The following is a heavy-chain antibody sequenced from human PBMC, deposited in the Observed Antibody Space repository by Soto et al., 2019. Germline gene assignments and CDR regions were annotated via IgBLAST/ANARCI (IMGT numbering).Heavy chain of an antibody. CDR2: INHSGST. CDR3: ARASEDYYDSSGYYRIFDY. D-gene: IGHD3-22*01. Sequence: ETLSLTCAVYGGSFSGYGWSWIRKPPGKGLEWIGEINHSGSTNYNPSLKSRVTISVDTSKNQFSLKLSSVTAADTAVYYCARASEDYYDSSGYYRIFDYWGQGTLVTVSS. V-gene: IGHV4-34*01. CDR1: GGSFSGYG. J-gene: IGHJ4*02.